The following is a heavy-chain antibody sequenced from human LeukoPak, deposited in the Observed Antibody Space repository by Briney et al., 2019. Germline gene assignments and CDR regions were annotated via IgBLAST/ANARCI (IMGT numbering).Heavy chain of an antibody. V-gene: IGHV3-11*01. CDR1: GITFRDYY. Sequence: GSLRLSRAGSGITFRDYYLRLIRPAPGEGLGGVSYISSSGSTIYYADSVKGRFTISRDNAKNSLYLQMNSLRAEDTAVYYCASLTDIQAGGFDPWGQGTLVTVSS. D-gene: IGHD2-15*01. CDR2: ISSSGSTI. J-gene: IGHJ5*02. CDR3: ASLTDIQAGGFDP.